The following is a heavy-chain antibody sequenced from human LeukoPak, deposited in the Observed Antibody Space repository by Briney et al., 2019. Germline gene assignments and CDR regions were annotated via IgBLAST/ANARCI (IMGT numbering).Heavy chain of an antibody. V-gene: IGHV3-21*01. D-gene: IGHD5-18*01. CDR2: ISSSSSYI. Sequence: GGSLRLSCAASGFMFSTYEMNWVRQAPGKGLEWVSSISSSSSYIYYADSVKGRFTISRDNAKNSLYLQTNSLRAEDTAVYYCARDGYSYEIDYWGQGTLVTVSS. J-gene: IGHJ4*02. CDR1: GFMFSTYE. CDR3: ARDGYSYEIDY.